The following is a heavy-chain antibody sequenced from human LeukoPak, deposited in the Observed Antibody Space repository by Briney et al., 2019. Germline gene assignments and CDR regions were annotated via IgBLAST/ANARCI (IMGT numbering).Heavy chain of an antibody. V-gene: IGHV1-2*02. Sequence: ASVKVSCKASGYTFTGYYMHWVRQAPGQGLEWMGWVSPNSGGTNYAQKFQGRVTMTRDTSISTAYMELSRLRSDDTAVYYCARDRCNWNDRWFDPWGQGTLVTVSS. J-gene: IGHJ5*02. CDR3: ARDRCNWNDRWFDP. CDR1: GYTFTGYY. CDR2: VSPNSGGT. D-gene: IGHD1-1*01.